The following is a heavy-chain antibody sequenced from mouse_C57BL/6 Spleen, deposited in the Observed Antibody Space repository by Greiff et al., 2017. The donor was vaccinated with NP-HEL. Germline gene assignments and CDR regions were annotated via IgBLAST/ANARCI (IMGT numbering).Heavy chain of an antibody. CDR3: ARLYDVYSWFAY. V-gene: IGHV1-80*01. CDR1: GYAFSSYW. J-gene: IGHJ3*01. CDR2: IYPGDGDT. D-gene: IGHD2-3*01. Sequence: VQLQQSGAELVKPGASVKISCKASGYAFSSYWMNWVKQRPGKGLEWIGQIYPGDGDTNYNGKFKGKATLTADKSSSTAEMQRSSLASEDSAVYFCARLYDVYSWFAYWGQGTLVTVSA.